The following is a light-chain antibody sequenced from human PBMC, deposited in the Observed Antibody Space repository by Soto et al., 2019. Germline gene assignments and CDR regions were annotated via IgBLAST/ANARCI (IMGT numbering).Light chain of an antibody. CDR1: QSVSSR. CDR2: GAS. Sequence: GNSTTLSCRHSQSVSSRLALYQQKPGQAPCLLISGASSRAISIPDRFSGSGSGTDFTLTISSLEPEDFALYYCQHYVERSPIPCGQGPRREIK. V-gene: IGKV3-20*01. CDR3: QHYVERSPIP. J-gene: IGKJ5*01.